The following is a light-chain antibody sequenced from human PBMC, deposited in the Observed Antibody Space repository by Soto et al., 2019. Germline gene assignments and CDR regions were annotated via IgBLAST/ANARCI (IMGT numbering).Light chain of an antibody. Sequence: DIQMTQSPSTLSASVGDRVTITCRASQSISSWLAWYQQKPGKAPKLLIYDASSLESGVPSRFSGSGSGTEFTLTITSLQPDDFATYYCQQYNSYPWTCGQGTKV. V-gene: IGKV1-5*01. CDR1: QSISSW. CDR3: QQYNSYPWT. CDR2: DAS. J-gene: IGKJ1*01.